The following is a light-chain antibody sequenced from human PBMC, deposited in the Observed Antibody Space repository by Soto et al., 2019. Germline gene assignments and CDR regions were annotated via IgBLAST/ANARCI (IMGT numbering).Light chain of an antibody. CDR1: SSDVGGSNY. CDR2: DVS. CDR3: SSSSSTSIRV. J-gene: IGLJ2*01. V-gene: IGLV2-14*03. Sequence: QSALTQPASVSGSPGQSITISCTGTSSDVGGSNYVSWYQQHPGKAPKLMIYDVSNRPSGISDRLSGSKSGNTASLTISGLQAEDEADYYCSSSSSTSIRVFGGGTKLTVL.